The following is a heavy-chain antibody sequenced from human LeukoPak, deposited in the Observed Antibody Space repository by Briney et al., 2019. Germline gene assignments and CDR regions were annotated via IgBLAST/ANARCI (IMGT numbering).Heavy chain of an antibody. V-gene: IGHV4-34*01. D-gene: IGHD2-2*02. CDR3: ARGRYCSSTSCYRGGYYYYGMDV. Sequence: SKTLSLTCGVFGASFRAYYWRGSPQPPGKGREWIGEINHSGSTNYNPSLKSPVTISVDTSKNQFSLKLSSVTAADTAVYYCARGRYCSSTSCYRGGYYYYGMDVWGQGTTVTVSS. CDR1: GASFRAYY. J-gene: IGHJ6*02. CDR2: INHSGST.